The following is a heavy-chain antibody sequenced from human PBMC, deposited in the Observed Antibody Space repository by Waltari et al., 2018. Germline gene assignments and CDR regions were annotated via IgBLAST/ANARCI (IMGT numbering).Heavy chain of an antibody. CDR2: VYYTGKT. V-gene: IGHV4-39*07. J-gene: IGHJ5*02. CDR3: VREPSSSEGLDP. D-gene: IGHD6-6*01. CDR1: GGSVSSSSYY. Sequence: QPQLQESGPGLVKPSATLSLTCTVSGGSVSSSSYYWGWVRQSPGKGLEWIGSVYYTGKTYHNPSLKRRFTISVDASKNQFSLSVNSVTAADTAVYYCVREPSSSEGLDPWGQGSLVYVSS.